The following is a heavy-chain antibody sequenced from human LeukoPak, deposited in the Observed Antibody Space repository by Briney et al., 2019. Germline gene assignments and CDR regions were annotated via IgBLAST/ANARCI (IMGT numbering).Heavy chain of an antibody. V-gene: IGHV4-4*02. CDR1: GGSISSTYW. J-gene: IGHJ4*02. CDR2: IYHSGST. D-gene: IGHD3-3*01. Sequence: MTSDTLSLTCAVSGGSISSTYWLSWVRQPPGKGLEWIGEIYHSGSTNYNPALKSRVTLSLDKSRNQFSLKLSSVTAAETAVYFCGFWSGYAFDYWGQGTLVTVSS. CDR3: GFWSGYAFDY.